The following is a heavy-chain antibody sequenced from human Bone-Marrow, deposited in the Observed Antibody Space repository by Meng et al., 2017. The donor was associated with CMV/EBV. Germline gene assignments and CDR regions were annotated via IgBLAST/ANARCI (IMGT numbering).Heavy chain of an antibody. CDR2: ISGSGTGT. Sequence: CAASGFSFSSSSMRWVRQAPGKGLGWVSSISGSGTGTFYPDSVKGRFTISRDNSKNTLFLQMNSLRTEDTAVYYCARGPAGPAFFEYWGQGTLVTVSS. CDR3: ARGPAGPAFFEY. CDR1: GFSFSSSS. J-gene: IGHJ4*02. V-gene: IGHV3-23*01.